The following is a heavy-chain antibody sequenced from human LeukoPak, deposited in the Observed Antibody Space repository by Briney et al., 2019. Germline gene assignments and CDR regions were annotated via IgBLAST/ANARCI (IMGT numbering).Heavy chain of an antibody. Sequence: PGGSLRLSCAASGFTFRSYSMNWVRQAPGKGLEWVSSISSSSRYIYYADSMKGRFTISRDNAKNSLYLQMNSLRAEDTALYYCARGFGGVIDLFDYWGQGTLVTVSS. CDR2: ISSSSRYI. D-gene: IGHD3-16*02. J-gene: IGHJ4*02. V-gene: IGHV3-21*04. CDR1: GFTFRSYS. CDR3: ARGFGGVIDLFDY.